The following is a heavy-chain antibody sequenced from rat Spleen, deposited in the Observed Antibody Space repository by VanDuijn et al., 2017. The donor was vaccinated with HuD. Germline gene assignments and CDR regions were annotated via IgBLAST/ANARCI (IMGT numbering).Heavy chain of an antibody. J-gene: IGHJ3*01. V-gene: IGHV5-19*01. CDR2: ISPSGGIT. Sequence: EVQLVESGGGLVQPGGSLKLSCAASGYIFSNYGMHWIRQAPRKGLEWVAYISPSGGITNYRDSVKGRFTISRDNAKSTLYVQMDSLRSEDTATYYCARAGYLRDWYFDFWGQGSLVTVSS. D-gene: IGHD2-2*01. CDR1: GYIFSNYG. CDR3: ARAGYLRDWYFDF.